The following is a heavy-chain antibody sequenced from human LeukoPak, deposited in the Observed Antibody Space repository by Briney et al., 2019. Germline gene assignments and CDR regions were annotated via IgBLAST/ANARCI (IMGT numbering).Heavy chain of an antibody. CDR1: GFTFSDYA. V-gene: IGHV3-23*01. Sequence: GGSLRLSCAASGFTFSDYAMSWVRQAPGEGLEWVSTISSGGTTYYADSVKGRFTISRDNSKNTLYLQMNSLRAEDTALYYCAKGRIAVAGTTEFWGQGTLVAVSS. J-gene: IGHJ4*02. CDR2: ISSGGTT. D-gene: IGHD6-19*01. CDR3: AKGRIAVAGTTEF.